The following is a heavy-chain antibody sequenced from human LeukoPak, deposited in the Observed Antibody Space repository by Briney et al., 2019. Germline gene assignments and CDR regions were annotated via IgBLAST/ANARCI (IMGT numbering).Heavy chain of an antibody. CDR1: GGSISSGDYY. CDR2: ISYSGST. D-gene: IGHD6-13*01. J-gene: IGHJ4*02. CDR3: ARVGSSWSQCDF. Sequence: PSVTLSLTCTVSGGSISSGDYYWSWIRQPPGKGLEWIAYISYSGSTYYNPSLKSRVSMSVDTSENQFSLNLSSVTAADTAVYYCARVGSSWSQCDFWGQGVLVTVSS. V-gene: IGHV4-31*03.